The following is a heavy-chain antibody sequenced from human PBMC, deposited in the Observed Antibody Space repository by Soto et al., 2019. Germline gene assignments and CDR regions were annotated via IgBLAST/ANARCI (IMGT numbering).Heavy chain of an antibody. CDR2: ISYDGSNK. D-gene: IGHD3-3*01. CDR3: ARDANKRKAIFGVVKGIYYYYGMDV. V-gene: IGHV3-30-3*01. Sequence: GGSLRLSCAASGFTFSSYAMHWVRQAPGKGLEWVAVISYDGSNKYYADSVKGRFTISRDNSKNTLYLQMNSLRAEDTAVYYCARDANKRKAIFGVVKGIYYYYGMDVWGQGTTVTVSS. CDR1: GFTFSSYA. J-gene: IGHJ6*02.